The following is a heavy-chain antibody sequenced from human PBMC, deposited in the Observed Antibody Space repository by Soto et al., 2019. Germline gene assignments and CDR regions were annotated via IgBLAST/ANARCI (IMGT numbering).Heavy chain of an antibody. J-gene: IGHJ4*02. V-gene: IGHV1-18*01. CDR2: ISAYNGNA. Sequence: QVKLVQSGAEVKKPGASVKVSCKASGYTFSNSGISWVRQAPGQGLEWMGWISAYNGNAKYAQNLQGKVTMTTDTSTSTAYMEMRSLRSDDTAVEYCARDSPRVDYGGEGNLVTVA. CDR3: ARDSPRVDY. CDR1: GYTFSNSG.